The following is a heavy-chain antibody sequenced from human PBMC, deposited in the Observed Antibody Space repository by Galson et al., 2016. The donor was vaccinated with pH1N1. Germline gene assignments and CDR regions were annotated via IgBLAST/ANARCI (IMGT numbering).Heavy chain of an antibody. CDR3: AKERHGDYALLYGMDV. Sequence: SLRLSCAASGFTFNSEAMSWVRQAPGRGLEWVSSISVSGGRTYYGDSVKGRFTISRDNSKSTVFLQMNSLRAEDTAVYYCAKERHGDYALLYGMDVWGQGTTVIVSS. D-gene: IGHD4-17*01. CDR1: GFTFNSEA. CDR2: ISVSGGRT. J-gene: IGHJ6*02. V-gene: IGHV3-23*01.